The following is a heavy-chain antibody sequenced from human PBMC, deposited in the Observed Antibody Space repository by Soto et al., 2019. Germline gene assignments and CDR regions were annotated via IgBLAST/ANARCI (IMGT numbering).Heavy chain of an antibody. V-gene: IGHV3-23*01. CDR1: GFTFSSYA. D-gene: IGHD3-3*01. Sequence: GGSLRLSCAASGFTFSSYAMSWVRQAPGKGLEWVSAISGSGGSTYYADSVKGRFTISRDNSKNTLYLQMNSLRAEDTAVYYCAKDRMGFLEWFPASFDIWGQGTMVT. CDR2: ISGSGGST. CDR3: AKDRMGFLEWFPASFDI. J-gene: IGHJ3*02.